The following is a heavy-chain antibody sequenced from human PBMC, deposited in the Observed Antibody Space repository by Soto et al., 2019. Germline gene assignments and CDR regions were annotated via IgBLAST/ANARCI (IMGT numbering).Heavy chain of an antibody. J-gene: IGHJ6*03. D-gene: IGHD3-10*01. V-gene: IGHV1-18*01. CDR3: ARVWFGELSGYYYYYMDV. CDR1: GGTFSSYA. CDR2: IIDYNGNT. Sequence: VASVKVSCKASGGTFSSYAISWVRQAPGQGLEWMGWIIDYNGNTNYAQKLQGRVTMTTDTSTSTAYMELRSLRSDDTAIYYCARVWFGELSGYYYYYMDVWGKGTTVTVSS.